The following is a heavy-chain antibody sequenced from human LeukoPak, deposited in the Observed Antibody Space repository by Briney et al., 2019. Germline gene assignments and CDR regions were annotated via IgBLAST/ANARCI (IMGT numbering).Heavy chain of an antibody. D-gene: IGHD3-10*01. CDR1: GGSISSGGYY. V-gene: IGHV4-61*08. CDR3: ARDSPMVRGVIGYFDL. CDR2: IYYSGTT. J-gene: IGHJ2*01. Sequence: SETLSLTCTVSGGSISSGGYYWSWIRQPPGKGLEWIGYIYYSGTTNYNPSLKSRVTISVDTSKNQFSLKLSSVTAADTAVYYCARDSPMVRGVIGYFDLWGRGTLVTVSS.